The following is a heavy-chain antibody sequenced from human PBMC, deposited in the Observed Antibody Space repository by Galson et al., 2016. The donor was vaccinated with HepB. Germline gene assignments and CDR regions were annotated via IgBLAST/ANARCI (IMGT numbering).Heavy chain of an antibody. CDR1: GFTFSSYS. Sequence: SLRLSCAASGFTFSSYSMNWVRQAPGKGLEWVSSISSSRSYIYYADSVKGRFTISRDNAKNSLYLQMNSLRAEDAAVYYCARASGYNWNYLMIFNYFDYWGQGTLVTVSS. D-gene: IGHD1-7*01. J-gene: IGHJ4*02. CDR2: ISSSRSYI. CDR3: ARASGYNWNYLMIFNYFDY. V-gene: IGHV3-21*01.